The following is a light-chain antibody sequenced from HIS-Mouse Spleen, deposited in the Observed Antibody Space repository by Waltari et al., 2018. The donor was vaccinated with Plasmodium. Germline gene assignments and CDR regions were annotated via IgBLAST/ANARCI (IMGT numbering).Light chain of an antibody. CDR3: CSYAGSSTNWV. CDR1: SSDVGSYNL. V-gene: IGLV2-23*01. CDR2: EGS. J-gene: IGLJ3*02. Sequence: QSALTQPASVSGSPGQSIIISCTGTSSDVGSYNLVSWYQQHPGKAPKLMIYEGSKRPSGVSNRFSGSKSGNTASLTISGLQAEDEADYYCCSYAGSSTNWVFGGGTKLTVL.